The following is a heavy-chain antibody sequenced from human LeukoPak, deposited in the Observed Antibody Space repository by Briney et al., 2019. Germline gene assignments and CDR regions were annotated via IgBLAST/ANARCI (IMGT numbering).Heavy chain of an antibody. J-gene: IGHJ4*02. V-gene: IGHV4-34*01. CDR1: GGSFSVYY. CDR3: ARGGYPARSARAFDY. Sequence: SETLSLTCAVYGGSFSVYYWSWIRQPPGKGLEWIGEIDHSGNTNYNPSLKSRVTISVDTSKNQFSLKLSSVTAADTAVYYCARGGYPARSARAFDYWGQGTLVTVSS. D-gene: IGHD3-16*02. CDR2: IDHSGNT.